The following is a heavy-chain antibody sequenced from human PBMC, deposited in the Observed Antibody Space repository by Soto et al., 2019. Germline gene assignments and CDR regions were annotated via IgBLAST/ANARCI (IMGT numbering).Heavy chain of an antibody. Sequence: APVKVSCKTSCYTFTNQGINWVRQAPGQGLEWMGWIDRYNANTNYSQKLQGRATMTTDTSTSTAYMDLRSLTSDDTAVYYCARDRVAGIWGDAFDSWGKGTMVTV. CDR1: CYTFTNQG. V-gene: IGHV1-18*01. CDR2: IDRYNANT. D-gene: IGHD3-16*01. CDR3: ARDRVAGIWGDAFDS. J-gene: IGHJ3*02.